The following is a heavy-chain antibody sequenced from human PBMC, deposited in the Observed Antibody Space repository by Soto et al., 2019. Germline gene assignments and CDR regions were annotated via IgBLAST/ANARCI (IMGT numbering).Heavy chain of an antibody. CDR2: ISYDGSNK. CDR3: ARDPATVVTGPHFDY. Sequence: QVQLVESGGGVVQPGRSLRLSCAASGFTFSSYAMHWVRQAPGKGLEWVAVISYDGSNKYYADSVKGRFTISRDNSKNTLYLQMNSLRAEDTAVYYCARDPATVVTGPHFDYWGQGTLVTVSS. V-gene: IGHV3-30-3*01. D-gene: IGHD4-17*01. CDR1: GFTFSSYA. J-gene: IGHJ4*02.